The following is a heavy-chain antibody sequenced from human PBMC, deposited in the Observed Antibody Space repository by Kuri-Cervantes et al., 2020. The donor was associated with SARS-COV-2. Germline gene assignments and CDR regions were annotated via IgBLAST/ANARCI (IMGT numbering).Heavy chain of an antibody. D-gene: IGHD3-3*01. CDR3: ARELETLDI. V-gene: IGHV4-38-2*02. Sequence: SVLLSLTCTVSGYSISSGYYWGWIRQPPGKGLAWIGSIYHSGSTYYNPSLKSRVTISVDTSKNQFSLKLSSVTAADTVVYYCARELETLDIWGQGTKVTVSS. J-gene: IGHJ3*02. CDR2: IYHSGST. CDR1: GYSISSGYY.